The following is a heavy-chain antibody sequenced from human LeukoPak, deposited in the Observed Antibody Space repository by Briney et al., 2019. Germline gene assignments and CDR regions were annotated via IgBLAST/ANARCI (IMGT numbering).Heavy chain of an antibody. V-gene: IGHV4-4*07. J-gene: IGHJ4*02. CDR3: ASLHSGSYGY. D-gene: IGHD1-26*01. Sequence: SETLSLTCTVSGGSISGNAWNWVRQPAGKGLEWIGRILTSGDTVYNPSLESRVTMSLDTSKNQFSLKLSSVTAADTAVYYCASLHSGSYGYWGQGTLVTVSS. CDR2: ILTSGDT. CDR1: GGSISGNA.